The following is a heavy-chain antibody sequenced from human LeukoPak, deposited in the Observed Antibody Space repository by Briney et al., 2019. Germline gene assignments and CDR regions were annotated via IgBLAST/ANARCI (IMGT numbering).Heavy chain of an antibody. Sequence: GRSLRLSCAASGFTFSIYSLNWVRQAPGKGLEWVSSISSSSSYIYYADSLKGRFTISRDNAKNSLYLQMNSLRAEDTAVYYCARDLTQLWSHRFDYWGQGTLVTVSS. D-gene: IGHD5-18*01. CDR1: GFTFSIYS. J-gene: IGHJ4*02. V-gene: IGHV3-21*01. CDR2: ISSSSSYI. CDR3: ARDLTQLWSHRFDY.